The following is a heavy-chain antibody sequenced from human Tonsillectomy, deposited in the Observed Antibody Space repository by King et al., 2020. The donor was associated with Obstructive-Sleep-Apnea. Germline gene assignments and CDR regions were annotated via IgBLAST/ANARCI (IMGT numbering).Heavy chain of an antibody. CDR1: GFTFSSYW. CDR2: INSDGSST. Sequence: VQLVESGGGLVQPGGSLRLSCAASGFTFSSYWMHWVRQAPGKGLVWVSRINSDGSSTSYADSVKGRFTISRDNAKNTLYLQMNSLRAEDTAVYYCARRYCGDDCYSSEGYYYGMDVWGQGTTVTVSS. D-gene: IGHD2-21*02. J-gene: IGHJ6*02. V-gene: IGHV3-74*01. CDR3: ARRYCGDDCYSSEGYYYGMDV.